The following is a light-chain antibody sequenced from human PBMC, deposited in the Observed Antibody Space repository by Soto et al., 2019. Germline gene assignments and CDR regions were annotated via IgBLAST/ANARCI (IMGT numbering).Light chain of an antibody. CDR3: GTWDSSLSGVV. Sequence: QSVLTQPPSVSAGPGQKVTISCSGSSSNIGNNYVSWYQQLPGTAPKLLIYENNKRPSGIPDRFSGSKSGTSATLDITGLQTGDEADYYCGTWDSSLSGVVFGGGTKLTVL. J-gene: IGLJ2*01. CDR1: SSNIGNNY. V-gene: IGLV1-51*02. CDR2: ENN.